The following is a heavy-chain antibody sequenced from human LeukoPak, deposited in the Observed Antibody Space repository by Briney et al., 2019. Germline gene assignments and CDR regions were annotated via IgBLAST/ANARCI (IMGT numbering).Heavy chain of an antibody. V-gene: IGHV3-21*01. Sequence: GGSLRLSCAASGFTFSSYSMNWVRQAPGKGLEWVSSISSSSSYIYYADSVKGRFTISRDNAKNSLYLQMNSLRAEDTAVYYCARDREWLRHTSDYWGQGTLVTVSS. CDR1: GFTFSSYS. J-gene: IGHJ4*02. D-gene: IGHD5-12*01. CDR2: ISSSSSYI. CDR3: ARDREWLRHTSDY.